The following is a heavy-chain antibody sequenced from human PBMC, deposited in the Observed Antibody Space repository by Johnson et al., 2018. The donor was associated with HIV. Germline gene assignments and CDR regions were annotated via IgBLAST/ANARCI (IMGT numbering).Heavy chain of an antibody. CDR2: IKQDGSEK. CDR3: ARVGGQKANGGLVYACDI. J-gene: IGHJ3*02. CDR1: GFTFSSYW. V-gene: IGHV3-7*05. Sequence: VQLVESGGGLVQPGGSLRLSCAASGFTFSSYWMSWVRQAPGKGLEWVANIKQDGSEKYYVDSVKGRFTISRDNAKNSLYLQMNSLRAEDTAVYYCARVGGQKANGGLVYACDIWGQGTMVTVSS. D-gene: IGHD3-16*01.